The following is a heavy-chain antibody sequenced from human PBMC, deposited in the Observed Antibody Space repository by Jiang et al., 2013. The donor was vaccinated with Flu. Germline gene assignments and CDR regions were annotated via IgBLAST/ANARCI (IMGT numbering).Heavy chain of an antibody. CDR1: GYTFTSFA. Sequence: GAEVKKPGASVKVSCKTSGYTFTSFAIHWVRQAPGQRLEWMGWIIAGTGDTKYSQKFQGRVTITRDTSASTAYMELSSLTSEDTAVYYCASSLFHFSDYWGQGALVTVSS. J-gene: IGHJ4*02. CDR3: ASSLFHFSDY. V-gene: IGHV1-3*01. CDR2: IIAGTGDT. D-gene: IGHD2/OR15-2a*01.